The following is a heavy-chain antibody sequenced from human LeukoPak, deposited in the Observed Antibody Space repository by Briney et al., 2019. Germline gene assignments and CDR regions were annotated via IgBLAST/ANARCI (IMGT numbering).Heavy chain of an antibody. D-gene: IGHD4-17*01. CDR3: TTMNHYGDNA. V-gene: IGHV3-15*05. Sequence: GGSLRLSCAAAGFPFTNAWMTWVRQAPGKGLEWVGRIKSKADGGITEYAAPVKGRFTISRDNSKNTLYLQLNSLKTEDTAVYYCTTMNHYGDNAWGQGTLVTVSS. J-gene: IGHJ4*02. CDR2: IKSKADGGIT. CDR1: GFPFTNAW.